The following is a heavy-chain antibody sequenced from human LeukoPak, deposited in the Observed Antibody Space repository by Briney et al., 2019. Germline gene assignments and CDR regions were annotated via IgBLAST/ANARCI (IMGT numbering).Heavy chain of an antibody. CDR3: TRGRFLEWLFSD. J-gene: IGHJ4*02. CDR2: IRSKAYGGTT. V-gene: IGHV3-49*04. Sequence: GGSLRLSCTASGFTFGDYAMSWVRQAPGKGLEWVGFIRSKAYGGTTEYAASVKGRFTISRDDSKSIAYLQMNSLKTEDTAVYYCTRGRFLEWLFSDWGQGTLVTVSS. CDR1: GFTFGDYA. D-gene: IGHD3-3*01.